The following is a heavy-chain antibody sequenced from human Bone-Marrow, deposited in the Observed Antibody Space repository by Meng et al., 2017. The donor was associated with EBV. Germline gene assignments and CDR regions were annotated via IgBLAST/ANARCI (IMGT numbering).Heavy chain of an antibody. CDR1: GGSIRSSNW. D-gene: IGHD3-10*01. V-gene: IGHV4-4*02. J-gene: IGHJ4*02. CDR3: AAGFRELVRSRDY. Sequence: QGAGPKLVKPSVTLSLICVVSGGSIRSSNWWRWVRQPPGKGMEWIGDILYGGSTNYNPSLESRVTISVDKSKNQFSLKLSSVTAADTAVYYCAAGFRELVRSRDYWGQGTLVTVSS. CDR2: ILYGGST.